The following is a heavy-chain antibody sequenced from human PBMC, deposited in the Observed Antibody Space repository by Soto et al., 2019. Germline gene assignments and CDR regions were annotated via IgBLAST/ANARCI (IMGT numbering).Heavy chain of an antibody. V-gene: IGHV3-23*01. CDR1: GFTLSSYA. CDR3: AKGRGEWLLRPNDAFDI. J-gene: IGHJ3*02. D-gene: IGHD3-3*01. CDR2: ISGSGGST. Sequence: GGSLRLSCATSGFTLSSYAMNWVRQAPGKGLEWVSAISGSGGSTFYADSVKGRFTISRDNSKNTLYLQMNSLRAEDTAVYYCAKGRGEWLLRPNDAFDIWGQGTVVTVSS.